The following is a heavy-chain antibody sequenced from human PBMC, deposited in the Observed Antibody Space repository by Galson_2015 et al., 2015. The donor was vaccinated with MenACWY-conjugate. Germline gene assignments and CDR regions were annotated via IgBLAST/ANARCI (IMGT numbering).Heavy chain of an antibody. CDR1: GYTFTSYA. V-gene: IGHV1-3*01. D-gene: IGHD6-19*01. Sequence: VSCKASGYTFTSYAMHWVRQAPGQRLEWMGWINAGNGNTKYSQKFQGRVTITRDTSASTAYMELSSLRSEDTAVYYCARELAVAGAYNWFDPWGQGTLVTVSS. CDR2: INAGNGNT. J-gene: IGHJ5*02. CDR3: ARELAVAGAYNWFDP.